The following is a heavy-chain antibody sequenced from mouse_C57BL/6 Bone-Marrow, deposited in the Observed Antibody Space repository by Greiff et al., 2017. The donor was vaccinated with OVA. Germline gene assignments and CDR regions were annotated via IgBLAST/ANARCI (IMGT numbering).Heavy chain of an antibody. CDR2: IWSDGST. CDR1: GFSLTSYG. J-gene: IGHJ3*01. D-gene: IGHD1-1*01. CDR3: ARHGFYYGRSSLAY. Sequence: VQVVESGPGLVAPSQSLSITCTVSGFSLTSYGVHWVRQPPGKGLEWLVVIWSDGSTTYNSALKSRLSISKDNSKSQVFLKMNSLQTDDTAMYYCARHGFYYGRSSLAYWGQGTLVTVSA. V-gene: IGHV2-6-1*01.